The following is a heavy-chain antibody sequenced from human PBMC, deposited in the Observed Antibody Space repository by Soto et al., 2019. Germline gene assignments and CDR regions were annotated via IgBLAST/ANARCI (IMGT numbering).Heavy chain of an antibody. CDR3: ARHSSNFRYSYYALDV. CDR2: IYPGDSDT. D-gene: IGHD6-19*01. V-gene: IGHV5-51*01. Sequence: ESLNISCKGSGYTFTDYWIGWVRQLPGKGLEWMGIIYPGDSDTRYSPSFQGHVTITVDKSTNTAYLQWNTLRASDTAMYYCARHSSNFRYSYYALDVWGQGPTVTV. J-gene: IGHJ6*02. CDR1: GYTFTDYW.